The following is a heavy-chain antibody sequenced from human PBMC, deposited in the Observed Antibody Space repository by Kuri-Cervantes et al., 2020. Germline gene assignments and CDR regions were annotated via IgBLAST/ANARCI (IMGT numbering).Heavy chain of an antibody. CDR3: AGTNIVGGDY. Sequence: GESLKISCAASGFTFSSYSMNWVRQAPGKGLEWVSYISSSSSTIYYADSVKGRFTISRDNAKNSLYLQMNSLRDEDTAVYYCAGTNIVGGDYWGQGTPGHRLL. CDR2: ISSSSSTI. V-gene: IGHV3-48*02. D-gene: IGHD1-26*01. CDR1: GFTFSSYS. J-gene: IGHJ4*02.